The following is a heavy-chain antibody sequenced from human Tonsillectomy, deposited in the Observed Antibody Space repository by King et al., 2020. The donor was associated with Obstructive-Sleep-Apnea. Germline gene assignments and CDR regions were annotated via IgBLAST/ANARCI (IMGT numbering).Heavy chain of an antibody. D-gene: IGHD3-10*01. V-gene: IGHV1-69*10. CDR1: GGTFSSYA. CDR3: ARGVWFGELEAPYYFDY. Sequence: QLVQSGAEVKKPGSSVKVSCKASGGTFSSYAISWVRQAPGQGLEWMGGIIPILGIADYAQKFQGRVTITADKSTSTAYMELSSLRSEDTAVYYCARGVWFGELEAPYYFDYWGQGTLVTVSS. CDR2: IIPILGIA. J-gene: IGHJ4*02.